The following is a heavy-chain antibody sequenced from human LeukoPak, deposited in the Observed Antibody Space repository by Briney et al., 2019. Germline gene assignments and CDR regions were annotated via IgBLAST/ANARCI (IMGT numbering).Heavy chain of an antibody. CDR3: AKGGKWDVTPFDY. CDR1: GFTFTSYS. Sequence: GGSLRLSCAASGFTFTSYSMNWVRQAPGKGLKWVSTISGGGGSTYYADSVKGRFTISRDNSKNTLYLQVNSLRAEDTAVYYCAKGGKWDVTPFDYWGQGTLVTVSS. J-gene: IGHJ4*02. CDR2: ISGGGGST. V-gene: IGHV3-23*01. D-gene: IGHD1-26*01.